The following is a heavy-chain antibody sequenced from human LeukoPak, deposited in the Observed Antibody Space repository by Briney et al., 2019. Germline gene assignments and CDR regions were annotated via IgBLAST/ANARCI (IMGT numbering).Heavy chain of an antibody. CDR3: ARDSVTGTTGHFDY. Sequence: PSETLSLTCTVSGGSISSGGYYWSWIRQHPGKGLEWIGYIYYSGSTYYNPSLKSRVTISVDTSKNQFSLKLSSVTAADTAVYYCARDSVTGTTGHFDYWGQGILVTVSS. CDR2: IYYSGST. V-gene: IGHV4-31*03. J-gene: IGHJ4*02. CDR1: GGSISSGGYY. D-gene: IGHD1-7*01.